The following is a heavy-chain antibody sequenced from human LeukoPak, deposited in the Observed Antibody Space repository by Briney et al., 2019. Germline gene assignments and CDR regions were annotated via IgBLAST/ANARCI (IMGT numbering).Heavy chain of an antibody. CDR2: IYYSGST. CDR1: GGSISSGGYY. J-gene: IGHJ3*02. V-gene: IGHV4-31*03. CDR3: ARVEDEYSSSSGAFDI. Sequence: SQTLSPTCTVSGGSISSGGYYWSWIRQHPGKGLEWIGYIYYSGSTYYNPSLKSRVTISVDTSKNQFSLKLSSVTAADTAVYYCARVEDEYSSSSGAFDIWGQGTMVTVSS. D-gene: IGHD6-6*01.